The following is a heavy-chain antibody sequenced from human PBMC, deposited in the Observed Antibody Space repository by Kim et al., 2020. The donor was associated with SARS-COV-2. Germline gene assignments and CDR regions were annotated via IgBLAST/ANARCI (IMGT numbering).Heavy chain of an antibody. CDR1: GYTFTSYG. D-gene: IGHD3-22*01. J-gene: IGHJ1*01. CDR2: ISAYNGNT. CDR3: ARAHWHASSGAEYFQH. Sequence: ASVKVSCKASGYTFTSYGISWVRQAPGQGLEWMGWISAYNGNTNYAQKLQGRVTMTTDTSTSTAYMELRSLRSDDTAVYYCARAHWHASSGAEYFQHWGQGTLVTVSS. V-gene: IGHV1-18*01.